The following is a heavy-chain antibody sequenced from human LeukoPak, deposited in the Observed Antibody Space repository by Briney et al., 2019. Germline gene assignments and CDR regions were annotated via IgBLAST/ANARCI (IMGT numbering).Heavy chain of an antibody. CDR1: GFTFSSYS. CDR2: ISSSSSYI. D-gene: IGHD3-10*01. V-gene: IGHV3-21*01. J-gene: IGHJ4*02. Sequence: GGSLRLSCAASGFTFSSYSMNWVRQAPGKGLEWVSSISSSSSYIYYADSVKGRFTISRDNAKNSLYLQMNSLRAEDTAVYYSARDLRFSDYYGSGSYLYYFDYWGQGTLVTVSS. CDR3: ARDLRFSDYYGSGSYLYYFDY.